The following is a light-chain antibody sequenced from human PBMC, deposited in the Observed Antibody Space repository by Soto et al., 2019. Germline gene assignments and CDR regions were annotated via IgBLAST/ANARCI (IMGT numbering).Light chain of an antibody. J-gene: IGKJ4*01. CDR1: QSVSTN. CDR3: QQYNNWPLT. Sequence: ETVMTQSPATRSASPGEPATPSSSASQSVSTNVAWFQQKPAQVPRLLIYAPSTRATGIPAKFSGSGSGTEFTLTSSYLQSEDFAVYYCQQYNNWPLTFGGGTKVEI. CDR2: APS. V-gene: IGKV3-15*01.